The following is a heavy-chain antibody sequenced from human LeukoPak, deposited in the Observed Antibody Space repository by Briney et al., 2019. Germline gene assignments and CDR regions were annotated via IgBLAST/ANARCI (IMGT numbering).Heavy chain of an antibody. CDR2: MNPSGGHT. V-gene: IGHV1-8*01. D-gene: IGHD3-10*01. CDR3: ASRYYYGSGSSTHYYGMDV. CDR1: GYTFTSYD. Sequence: ASVKVSCKASGYTFTSYDINWVRQATGQGPEWMGWMNPSGGHTNYAQSLQGRVTMTRNTSISTAYMELSSLRSEDTAVYYCASRYYYGSGSSTHYYGMDVWGQGTTVTVSS. J-gene: IGHJ6*02.